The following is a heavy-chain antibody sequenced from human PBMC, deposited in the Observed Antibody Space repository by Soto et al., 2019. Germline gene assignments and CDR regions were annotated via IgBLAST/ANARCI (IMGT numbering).Heavy chain of an antibody. Sequence: TLSLTRTVSCGSISSGSYYWSWIRQHPGKGLEWIGYIYYSGSTYYNPSLKSRVTISVDTSKNQFSLKLSSVTAADTAVYYCARGESSSSSHWFDPWGPGPLVTLSS. D-gene: IGHD6-6*01. CDR1: CGSISSGSYY. CDR3: ARGESSSSSHWFDP. V-gene: IGHV4-31*03. J-gene: IGHJ5*02. CDR2: IYYSGST.